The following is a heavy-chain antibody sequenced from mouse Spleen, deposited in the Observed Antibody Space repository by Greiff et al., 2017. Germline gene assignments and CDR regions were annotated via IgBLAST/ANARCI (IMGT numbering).Heavy chain of an antibody. D-gene: IGHD2-1*01. CDR3: ARDRGNIYAMDY. CDR1: GFTFSSYA. Sequence: DVHLVESGGGLVKPGGSLKLSCAASGFTFSSYAMSWVRQTPEKRLEWVASISSGGSTYYPDSVKGRFTISRDNAKNNLYLQMSSLKSEDTAMYYCARDRGNIYAMDYWGQGTSVTVSS. V-gene: IGHV5-6-5*01. J-gene: IGHJ4*01. CDR2: ISSGGST.